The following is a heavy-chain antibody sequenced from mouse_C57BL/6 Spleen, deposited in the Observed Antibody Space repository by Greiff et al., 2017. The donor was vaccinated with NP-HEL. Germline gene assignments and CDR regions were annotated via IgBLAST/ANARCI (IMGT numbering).Heavy chain of an antibody. CDR3: ARFGAHFDD. J-gene: IGHJ2*01. CDR2: IDPSDSYT. D-gene: IGHD3-1*01. Sequence: QVQLQQPGAELVKPGASVKLSCKASGYTFTSYWMQWVKQRPGQGLEWIGEIDPSDSYTNYNQKFKGKATLTVDTSSSTAYMQLSSLTSEDAAVDYCARFGAHFDDWGQGTTLTVSS. V-gene: IGHV1-50*01. CDR1: GYTFTSYW.